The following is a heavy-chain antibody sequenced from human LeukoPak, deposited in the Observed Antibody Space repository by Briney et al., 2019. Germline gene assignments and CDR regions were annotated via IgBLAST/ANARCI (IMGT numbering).Heavy chain of an antibody. CDR1: GYTFTSYA. CDR2: INTNTGNP. V-gene: IGHV7-4-1*02. CDR3: ARGARVVAATLSGY. Sequence: ASVKVSCKASGYTFTSYAMNWVRQAPGQGLEWTGWINTNTGNPTYAQGFTGRFVFSLDTSVSTAYLQISSLKAEDTAVYYCARGARVVAATLSGYWGQGTLVTVSS. J-gene: IGHJ4*02. D-gene: IGHD2-15*01.